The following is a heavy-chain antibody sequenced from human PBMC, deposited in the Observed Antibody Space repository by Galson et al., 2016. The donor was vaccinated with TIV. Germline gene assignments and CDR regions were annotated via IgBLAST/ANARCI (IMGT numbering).Heavy chain of an antibody. V-gene: IGHV3-23*01. J-gene: IGHJ6*02. CDR1: GFIFNSFA. Sequence: LRLSCAASGFIFNSFAMSWVRQAPGKGLQWVSAISRRGFNTYYADSAKGRFTISRDNSKNTLYLQMNSVRADDTAVYYCAKEAGADYYYGMDVWGQGTTVTVSS. CDR3: AKEAGADYYYGMDV. D-gene: IGHD6-19*01. CDR2: ISRRGFNT.